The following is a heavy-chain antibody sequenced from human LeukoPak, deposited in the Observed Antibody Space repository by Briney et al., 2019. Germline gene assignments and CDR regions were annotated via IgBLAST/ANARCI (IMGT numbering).Heavy chain of an antibody. J-gene: IGHJ2*01. V-gene: IGHV3-30*18. CDR3: AKEAYLDNWYFDL. Sequence: GGSLRLSCVASGFAFSSYSIHWVRQAPGRGLEWVAVFGTDGKTKLYADAVKGRFTISRNNSMNTLFLQMNSLRVEDTAVYYCAKEAYLDNWYFDLWGRGTLVTVSS. CDR2: FGTDGKTK. D-gene: IGHD3-9*01. CDR1: GFAFSSYS.